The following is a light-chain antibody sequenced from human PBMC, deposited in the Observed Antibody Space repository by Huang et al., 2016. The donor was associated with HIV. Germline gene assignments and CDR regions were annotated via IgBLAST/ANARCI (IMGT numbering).Light chain of an antibody. V-gene: IGKV1-39*01. CDR1: QSISSH. Sequence: DIQMTQSPSSLSASVGDRVTITCRASQSISSHLNWYQQNPGKAPNVLIYAASSVQSGVPSRFSGSGSGTDFTLTISSLQPEDFGSYYCQQSYRTPFTFGQGTKVEVK. CDR2: AAS. CDR3: QQSYRTPFT. J-gene: IGKJ2*01.